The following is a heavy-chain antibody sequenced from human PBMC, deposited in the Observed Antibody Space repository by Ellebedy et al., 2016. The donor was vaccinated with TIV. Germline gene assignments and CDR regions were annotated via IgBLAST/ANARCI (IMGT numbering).Heavy chain of an antibody. V-gene: IGHV4-34*01. Sequence: GSLRLSXSVQGGSFLGYYWSWIRQSPGKGLEWIGDINPSGNINYTASLKSRLLMSIDTSKRQISLNLKSLTAADTAIYYCSRGRRFSASYHPMMATFEVWGQGTTVIVSS. D-gene: IGHD3-10*01. CDR1: GGSFLGYY. J-gene: IGHJ3*01. CDR2: INPSGNI. CDR3: SRGRRFSASYHPMMATFEV.